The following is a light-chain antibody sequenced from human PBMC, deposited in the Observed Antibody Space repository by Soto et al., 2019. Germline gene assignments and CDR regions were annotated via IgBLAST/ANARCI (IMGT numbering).Light chain of an antibody. Sequence: EIVMTQSPATLSVSPGERVTLSCRARQSVGSNLAWYQQKPGQAPRLLIYDTSNRATGIPARFSGSGSGTDFTLTISGLEPADLGVYYCQQRHNWPITFGQGTRLE. CDR2: DTS. CDR3: QQRHNWPIT. V-gene: IGKV3-11*01. J-gene: IGKJ5*01. CDR1: QSVGSN.